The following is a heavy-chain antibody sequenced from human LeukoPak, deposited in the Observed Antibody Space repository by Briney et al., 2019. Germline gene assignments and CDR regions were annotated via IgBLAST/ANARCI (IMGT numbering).Heavy chain of an antibody. J-gene: IGHJ4*02. CDR2: IWYDGSNK. CDR1: GFTFSSYG. V-gene: IGHV3-33*06. Sequence: PGGSLRLSCAASGFTFSSYGMHWVRQAPGKGLEWVAVIWYDGSNKYYADSVKGRFTISRDNSKNTLYLQMNSLRAEDTAVYYCEKEGSGSYYFDYWGQGTLVTVSS. D-gene: IGHD1-26*01. CDR3: EKEGSGSYYFDY.